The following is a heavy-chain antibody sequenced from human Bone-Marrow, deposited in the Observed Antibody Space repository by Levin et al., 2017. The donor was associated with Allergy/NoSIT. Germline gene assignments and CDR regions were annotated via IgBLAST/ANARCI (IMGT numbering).Heavy chain of an antibody. CDR1: GGSISGGGYY. D-gene: IGHD1/OR15-1a*01. CDR3: ARGTFNGASDAFDV. V-gene: IGHV4-31*03. CDR2: ISYIGST. J-gene: IGHJ3*01. Sequence: SQTLSLTCTVSGGSISGGGYYWCWIRQHPGKGLEWIGCISYIGSTHYNPSLKSRVTISADTSDKQSSLKMSSVTAADTAVFYCARGTFNGASDAFDVWGQGTIVTVSS.